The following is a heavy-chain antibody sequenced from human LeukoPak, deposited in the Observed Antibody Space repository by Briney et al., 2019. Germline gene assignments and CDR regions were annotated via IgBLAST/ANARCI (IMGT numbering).Heavy chain of an antibody. CDR1: GYTFTTYG. CDR2: ISAYNGNT. CDR3: AREVDYYDTSDYFPLGY. D-gene: IGHD3-22*01. J-gene: IGHJ4*02. V-gene: IGHV1-18*01. Sequence: GASVKVSCKASGYTFTTYGITWVRQAPGQGLEWMGWISAYNGNTNYAPKLQGRVTITADKSTSTAYMELSRLRSDDTAVYYCAREVDYYDTSDYFPLGYWGQGTLVTVSS.